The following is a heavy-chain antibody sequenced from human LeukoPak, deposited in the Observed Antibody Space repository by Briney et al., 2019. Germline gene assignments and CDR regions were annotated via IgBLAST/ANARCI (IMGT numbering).Heavy chain of an antibody. J-gene: IGHJ6*02. CDR3: AKGGTESYHYYGMDV. D-gene: IGHD1-26*01. Sequence: GSLRLSCEASGFPFSRYAMIWVRQAPGKGLEWVSGSSGSGGITSYADSVKGRFTISRDNSKNTLYLQMKSLRAEDTALYYCAKGGTESYHYYGMDVWGQGTTVTVSS. CDR1: GFPFSRYA. V-gene: IGHV3-23*01. CDR2: SSGSGGIT.